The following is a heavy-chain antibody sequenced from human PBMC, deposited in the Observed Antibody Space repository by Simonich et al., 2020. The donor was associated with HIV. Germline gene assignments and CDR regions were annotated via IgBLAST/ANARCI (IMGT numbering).Heavy chain of an antibody. CDR1: GGSIRSSSYC. CDR2: IYYSGST. D-gene: IGHD1-26*01. J-gene: IGHJ1*01. V-gene: IGHV4-39*01. CDR3: ASQNSGRYYGYFQH. Sequence: QLQLRESGPGLVPPWETMSLTCTVSGGSIRSSSYCWGWIRQPPGKGLVRFWIIYYSGSTYYNPTRKSRVTISIDTSKNQFSLKLSTVTAADTAADYCASQNSGRYYGYFQHWGQGTLVTVSS.